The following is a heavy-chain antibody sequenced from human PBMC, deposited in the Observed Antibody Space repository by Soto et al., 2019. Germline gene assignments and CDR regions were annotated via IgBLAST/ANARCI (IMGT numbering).Heavy chain of an antibody. D-gene: IGHD2-15*01. J-gene: IGHJ6*02. CDR3: ARSGYCSGGSCYSFIHYYYGMDV. CDR1: GYSFTSYW. V-gene: IGHV5-51*01. CDR2: IYPGDSDT. Sequence: GESLKISCKGSGYSFTSYWIGWVRQRPGKGLEWMGIIYPGDSDTRYSPSFQGQVTISADKSISTAYLQWSSLKASDTAMYYCARSGYCSGGSCYSFIHYYYGMDVWGQGTTVTVSS.